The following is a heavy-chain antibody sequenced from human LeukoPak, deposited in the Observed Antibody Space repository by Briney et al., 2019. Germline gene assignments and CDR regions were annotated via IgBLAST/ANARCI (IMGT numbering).Heavy chain of an antibody. CDR2: TSYDGSNK. J-gene: IGHJ4*02. CDR3: ARDGHGVPLDY. CDR1: GFTFSSYA. Sequence: PGGSLRLSCAASGFTFSSYAMHWVRQAPGKGLEWVAVTSYDGSNKYYADSVKGRFTISRDNSKNTLYLQMNSLRAEDTALYYCARDGHGVPLDYWGQGTLVTVSP. V-gene: IGHV3-30-3*01. D-gene: IGHD4-17*01.